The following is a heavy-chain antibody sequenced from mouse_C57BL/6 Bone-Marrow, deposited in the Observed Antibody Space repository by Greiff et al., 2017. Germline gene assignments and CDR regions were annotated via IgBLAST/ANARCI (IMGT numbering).Heavy chain of an antibody. CDR2: IDPSDSYT. CDR1: GYTFTSYW. D-gene: IGHD3-3*01. V-gene: IGHV1-59*01. J-gene: IGHJ3*01. Sequence: QVQLQQPGAELVRPGTSVKLSCKASGYTFTSYWMHWVKQRPGQGLEWIGVIDPSDSYTNYNQKFKGKATLTVDTSSSTAYMQLSSLTSEDSAVYYCARGALGREVAYWGQGTLVTVSA. CDR3: ARGALGREVAY.